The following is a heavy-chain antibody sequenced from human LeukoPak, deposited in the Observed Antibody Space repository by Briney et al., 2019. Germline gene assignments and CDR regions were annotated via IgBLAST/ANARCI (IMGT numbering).Heavy chain of an antibody. CDR2: ISAYNGNT. CDR1: GYTFTSYG. J-gene: IGHJ3*02. V-gene: IGHV1-18*01. Sequence: ASVKVSCKASGYTFTSYGISWVRQAPGQGLEWMGWISAYNGNTNYAQKLQGRVTMTTDTSTSTAYMELRSLRSDDTAVYYCARNIIYDSSGYGLDDAFDIWGQGTMVTVSS. CDR3: ARNIIYDSSGYGLDDAFDI. D-gene: IGHD3-22*01.